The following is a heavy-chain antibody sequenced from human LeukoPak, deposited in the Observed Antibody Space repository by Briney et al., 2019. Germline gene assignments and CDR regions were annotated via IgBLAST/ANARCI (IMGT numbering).Heavy chain of an antibody. CDR1: GFTFSNYA. CDR2: ISNDGNDK. Sequence: GGSLRLSCAASGFTFSNYAMHWVRQAPGKGLEWVAVISNDGNDKYNADSVKGRFTISRDNSKSMVYLQTNSLRVEDTAVYYCAKDGDTAAAGYYFDSWGQGTLVTVSP. V-gene: IGHV3-30-3*01. CDR3: AKDGDTAAAGYYFDS. D-gene: IGHD6-13*01. J-gene: IGHJ4*02.